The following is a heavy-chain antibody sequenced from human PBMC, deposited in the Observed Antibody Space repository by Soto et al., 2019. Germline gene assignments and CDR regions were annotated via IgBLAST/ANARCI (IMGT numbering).Heavy chain of an antibody. D-gene: IGHD3-16*02. J-gene: IGHJ6*02. CDR1: GFTFSIYS. Sequence: LRLACGASGFTFSIYSMNWVRQSSGKGLEWVSSISSSSSYIYYADSVKGRFTISRDNAKNSLYLQMNSLRAEDTAVYYCARVMISFGGVVVHYGHDVWGQGTTVLVSS. V-gene: IGHV3-21*01. CDR2: ISSSSSYI. CDR3: ARVMISFGGVVVHYGHDV.